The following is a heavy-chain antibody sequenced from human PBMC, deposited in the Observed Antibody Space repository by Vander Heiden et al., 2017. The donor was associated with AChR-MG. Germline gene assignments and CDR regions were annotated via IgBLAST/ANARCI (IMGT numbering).Heavy chain of an antibody. CDR1: GFTFSSYA. Sequence: EVQLLESGGGLVQPGGSLRLSCAASGFTFSSYAMSWVRQAPGKGLEWVSAISGSGGSTYYADSVKGRFTISRDNSKNTLYLQMNSLRAEDTAVYYCAKESYRGLLWFGELLYFDYWGQGTLVTVSS. CDR2: ISGSGGST. V-gene: IGHV3-23*01. J-gene: IGHJ4*02. D-gene: IGHD3-10*01. CDR3: AKESYRGLLWFGELLYFDY.